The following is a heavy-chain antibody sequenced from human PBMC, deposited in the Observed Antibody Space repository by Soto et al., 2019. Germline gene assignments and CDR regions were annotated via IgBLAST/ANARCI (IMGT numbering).Heavy chain of an antibody. V-gene: IGHV1-58*01. CDR2: IVVGSGNT. Sequence: SVKVSCKASGFTFTSSAVQWVRQARGQRLEWIGWIVVGSGNTNYAQKFQERVTITRDMSTSTAYMELSSLRSEDTAVYYCAGELYYYYGMDVWGQGTTVTVSS. CDR3: AGELYYYYGMDV. CDR1: GFTFTSSA. J-gene: IGHJ6*02.